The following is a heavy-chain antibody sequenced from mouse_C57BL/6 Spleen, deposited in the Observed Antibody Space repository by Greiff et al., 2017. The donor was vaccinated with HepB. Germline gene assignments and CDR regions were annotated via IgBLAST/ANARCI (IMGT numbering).Heavy chain of an antibody. D-gene: IGHD1-1*01. Sequence: VQLQQSVAELVRPGASVKLSCTASGFNIKNTYMHWVKQRPEQGLEWIGRIDPANGNTKCAPKFQGKATITADKSSNKAYLQLSSLTSEDTAIYYCARWGYYGGGAMDYWGQGTSVTVSS. CDR3: ARWGYYGGGAMDY. V-gene: IGHV14-3*01. CDR1: GFNIKNTY. CDR2: IDPANGNT. J-gene: IGHJ4*01.